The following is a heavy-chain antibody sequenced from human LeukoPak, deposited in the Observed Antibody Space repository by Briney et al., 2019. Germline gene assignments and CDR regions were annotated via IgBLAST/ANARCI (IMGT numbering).Heavy chain of an antibody. CDR2: IYSAGTK. CDR1: GFNFSNSY. D-gene: IGHD3-10*01. Sequence: GGSLRLSCAASGFNFSNSYLSWVRQAPGKGLEWVSVIYSAGTKYYSDSVKGRFTISREKSKNMLYLQMNSLRAGDTAVYYCARDLGPVLWFGEPREVWGKGTTVTVSS. CDR3: ARDLGPVLWFGEPREV. J-gene: IGHJ6*04. V-gene: IGHV3-53*01.